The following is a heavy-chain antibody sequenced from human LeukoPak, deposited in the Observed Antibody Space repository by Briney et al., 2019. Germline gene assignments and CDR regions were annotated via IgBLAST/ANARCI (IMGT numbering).Heavy chain of an antibody. CDR1: GYTFTGYY. V-gene: IGHV1-2*02. CDR2: INPNSGGT. D-gene: IGHD3-22*01. Sequence: VASVTVSCKASGYTFTGYYMHWVRQAPGQGLEWMGWINPNSGGTNYAQKFQGRVTMTRDTSISTAYMELSRLRSDDTAVYYCARDLSDTMIVVVDYGMDVWGQGTLVTVSS. CDR3: ARDLSDTMIVVVDYGMDV. J-gene: IGHJ6*02.